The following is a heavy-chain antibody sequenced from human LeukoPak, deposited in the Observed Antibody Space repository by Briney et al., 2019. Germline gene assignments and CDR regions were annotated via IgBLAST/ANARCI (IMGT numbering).Heavy chain of an antibody. CDR2: IYSGDTT. D-gene: IGHD6-19*01. V-gene: IGHV3-53*01. Sequence: GGSLRLSCAVSGFTVSGNYMSWVRQAPGKGLEWVSLIYSGDTTLYADSVKGRFTISRDISKNTVYLQMNSLRAEDTAVYYCTKETPISVAGSWGQGTLVTVSS. J-gene: IGHJ4*02. CDR3: TKETPISVAGS. CDR1: GFTVSGNY.